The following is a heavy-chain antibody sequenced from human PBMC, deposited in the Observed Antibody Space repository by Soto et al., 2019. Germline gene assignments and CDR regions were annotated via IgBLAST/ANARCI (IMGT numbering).Heavy chain of an antibody. D-gene: IGHD3-22*01. CDR2: IIPIFGTA. J-gene: IGHJ4*02. CDR1: GGTFSSYA. V-gene: IGHV1-69*13. CDR3: ARDYDSSGYSRGFDY. Sequence: ASVKVSCKASGGTFSSYAISWVRQAPGQGLEWMGGIIPIFGTANYAQKFQGRVTITADESTSTAYMELSSLRSEDTAVYYCARDYDSSGYSRGFDYWGQGTLVTAPQ.